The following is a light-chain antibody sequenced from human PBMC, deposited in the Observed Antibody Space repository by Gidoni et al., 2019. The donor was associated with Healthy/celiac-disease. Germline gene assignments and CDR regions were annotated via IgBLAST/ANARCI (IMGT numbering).Light chain of an antibody. V-gene: IGLV2-14*01. J-gene: IGLJ3*02. Sequence: QSALTQPAAVSGSPGQSITISCTGTSSDVGGYNYVSWYQKHPGTAPKLMIYDVSNRPSGVSTRFSGSTSGNTASLTISGLQAEDEADYYCSAYTSSSTWVFGGGTTLTVL. CDR2: DVS. CDR1: SSDVGGYNY. CDR3: SAYTSSSTWV.